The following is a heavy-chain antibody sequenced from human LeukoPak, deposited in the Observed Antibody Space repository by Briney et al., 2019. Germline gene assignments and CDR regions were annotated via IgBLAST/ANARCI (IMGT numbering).Heavy chain of an antibody. CDR2: IYYSGST. CDR3: ARDHVDSSWFDP. CDR1: GGSISSYY. V-gene: IGHV4-59*12. J-gene: IGHJ5*02. D-gene: IGHD3-9*01. Sequence: SETLSLTCTVSGGSISSYYWSWIRQPPGKGLEWIGYIYYSGSTNYNPSLKSRVTISVDTSKNQFPLKLSSVTAADTAVYYCARDHVDSSWFDPWGQGTLVTVSS.